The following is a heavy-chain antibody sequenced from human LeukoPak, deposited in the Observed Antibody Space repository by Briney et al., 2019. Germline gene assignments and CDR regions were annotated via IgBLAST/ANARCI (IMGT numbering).Heavy chain of an antibody. J-gene: IGHJ1*01. CDR1: GLTYNSYW. D-gene: IGHD2-21*01. CDR2: IRYDAGTR. CDR3: AIIGTPGETEYYRL. V-gene: IGHV3-7*01. Sequence: GGSLRLSCAASGLTYNSYWMSWVRQAPGKGLEWLATIRYDAGTRYYPDSMRGRFTISRDNAQNSLYLQINSLRAEDTAIYYCAIIGTPGETEYYRLWGQSTRVTVSS.